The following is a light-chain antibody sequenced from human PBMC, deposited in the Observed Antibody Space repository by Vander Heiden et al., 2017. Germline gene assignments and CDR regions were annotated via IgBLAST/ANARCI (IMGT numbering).Light chain of an antibody. J-gene: IGKJ1*01. V-gene: IGKV1-5*03. Sequence: DIQMTQSPSTLSASVGDRVTITCRASQSISTWLAWYQQKPGKAPKFLIYGASSLETGVPSRFSGSGSGTEFTLTISSLQPDDFATYYCQNDNSYPWTFGQGTKVEIK. CDR2: GAS. CDR1: QSISTW. CDR3: QNDNSYPWT.